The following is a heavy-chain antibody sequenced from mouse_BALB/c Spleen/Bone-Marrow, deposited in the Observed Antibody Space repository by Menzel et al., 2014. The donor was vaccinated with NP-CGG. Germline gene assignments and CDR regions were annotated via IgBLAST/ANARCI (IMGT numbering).Heavy chain of an antibody. CDR1: GFTFSSFG. CDR2: ISSGSSTI. CDR3: ARSRGNYLYYAVDY. D-gene: IGHD2-1*01. J-gene: IGHJ4*01. V-gene: IGHV5-17*02. Sequence: DVQLVESGGGLVQPGGSRKLSCAASGFTFSSFGMHWVRQAPEKGLEWVAYISSGSSTIYYADTVKGRFTISRDNPKNTLFLQMTSLRSEDTAMYYCARSRGNYLYYAVDYWGQGTSVTVSS.